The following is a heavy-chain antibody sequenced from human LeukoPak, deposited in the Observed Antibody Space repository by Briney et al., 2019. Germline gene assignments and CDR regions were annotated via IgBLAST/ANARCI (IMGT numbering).Heavy chain of an antibody. CDR1: GGSISSYY. CDR2: IFHSGTT. Sequence: SETLSLTCTVSGGSISSYYWSWIRQPPGKGLEWIGSIFHSGTTYYNPSLKSRVTMSVDTSRNQFSLNLSSVTAADTAVYYCASRKLGNDYWGQGTLVTVSS. D-gene: IGHD7-27*01. CDR3: ASRKLGNDY. J-gene: IGHJ4*02. V-gene: IGHV4-59*01.